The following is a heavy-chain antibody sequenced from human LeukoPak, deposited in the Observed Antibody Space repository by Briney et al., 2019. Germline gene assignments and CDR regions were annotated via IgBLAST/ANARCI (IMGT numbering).Heavy chain of an antibody. V-gene: IGHV3-23*01. Sequence: PGGSLRLSCAASGFTFSSYAMSWVRQAPGKGLEWVSAISGSGGSTYYADSVKGRFTISRDNSKNTLYLQMNSLRAEDTAVYYCAKDHTPDGDYTNWFDPWGQGTLVTVSS. CDR3: AKDHTPDGDYTNWFDP. D-gene: IGHD4-17*01. CDR1: GFTFSSYA. CDR2: ISGSGGST. J-gene: IGHJ5*02.